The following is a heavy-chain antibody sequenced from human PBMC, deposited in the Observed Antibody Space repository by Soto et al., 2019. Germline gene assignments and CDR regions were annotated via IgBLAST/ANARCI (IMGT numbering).Heavy chain of an antibody. D-gene: IGHD6-6*01. CDR2: ISSSSSYI. CDR1: GFTFSSYS. J-gene: IGHJ5*02. Sequence: GGSLRLSCAASGFTFSSYSMNWVRQAPGKGLEWVSSISSSSSYIYYADSVKGRFTISRDNAKNSLYLQMNSLRAEDTAVYYCARDDLDSSSSGWFDPWGQGTLVT. V-gene: IGHV3-21*01. CDR3: ARDDLDSSSSGWFDP.